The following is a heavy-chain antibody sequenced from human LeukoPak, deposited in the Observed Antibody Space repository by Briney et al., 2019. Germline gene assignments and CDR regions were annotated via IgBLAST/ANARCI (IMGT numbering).Heavy chain of an antibody. CDR1: GGTFSSYT. CDR3: AREGNSSTVWFDP. CDR2: IIPILGIA. V-gene: IGHV1-69*04. J-gene: IGHJ5*02. Sequence: GASVKVSCKASGGTFSSYTIIWVRQAPGQGLEWMGRIIPILGIANYAQKFQGRVTITADKSTSTAYMELSNLRSEDTAVYYCAREGNSSTVWFDPWGQGTLVTVSS. D-gene: IGHD6-13*01.